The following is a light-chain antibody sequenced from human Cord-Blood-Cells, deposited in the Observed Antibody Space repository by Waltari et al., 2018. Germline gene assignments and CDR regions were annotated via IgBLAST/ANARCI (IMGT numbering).Light chain of an antibody. CDR2: DES. J-gene: IGLJ3*02. V-gene: IGLV3-21*03. Sequence: SYVLTQPPSVSVAPGKTARITCGGNNIGSKRVQWYQHKPGQAPVLVVDDESDRPSGIPEGFSGSNSGNTATLTISRVEAGDEADYYCQVWDSSSAHRVFGGGTKLTVL. CDR1: NIGSKR. CDR3: QVWDSSSAHRV.